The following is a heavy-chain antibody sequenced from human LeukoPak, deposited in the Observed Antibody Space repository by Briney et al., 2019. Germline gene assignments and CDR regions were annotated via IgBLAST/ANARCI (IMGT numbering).Heavy chain of an antibody. D-gene: IGHD6-19*01. V-gene: IGHV1-2*02. Sequence: GASVKVSCKASGYTFTGYYMHWVRRAPGQGLEWMGWINPNSGGTNYAQKFQGRVTMTRDTSISTAYMELSRLRSDDTAVYYCARDSSGWYYWFDPWGQGTLVTVSS. CDR1: GYTFTGYY. CDR3: ARDSSGWYYWFDP. J-gene: IGHJ5*02. CDR2: INPNSGGT.